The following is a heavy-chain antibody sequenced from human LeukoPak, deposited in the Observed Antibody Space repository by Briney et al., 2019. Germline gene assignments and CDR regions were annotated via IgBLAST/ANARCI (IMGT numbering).Heavy chain of an antibody. D-gene: IGHD2-2*01. V-gene: IGHV4-39*07. CDR2: INYSGTT. CDR1: GGSISRRSNY. J-gene: IGHJ5*02. CDR3: ARDRKYCSSTTCYPRNWFDP. Sequence: SETLSLTYTVSGGSISRRSNYWGWLRQPPGKGLEWIGNINYSGTTNYNPSLKSRVTISVDTSKNQFSLELSSVTAADTAVYYCARDRKYCSSTTCYPRNWFDPWGQGTLVIVSS.